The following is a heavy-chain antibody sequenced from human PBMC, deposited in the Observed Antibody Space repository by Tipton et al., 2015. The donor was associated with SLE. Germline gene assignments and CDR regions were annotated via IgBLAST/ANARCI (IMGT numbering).Heavy chain of an antibody. CDR2: INHSGST. V-gene: IGHV4-34*01. Sequence: TLSLTCAVYGGSFSGYYWSWIRQPPGKGPEWIGEINHSGSTNYNPSLKSRVTISVDTSKNQFSLKLSSVTAADTAVYYCARAPRYSYGPGAFDYWGQGTLVTVSS. D-gene: IGHD5-18*01. CDR1: GGSFSGYY. CDR3: ARAPRYSYGPGAFDY. J-gene: IGHJ4*02.